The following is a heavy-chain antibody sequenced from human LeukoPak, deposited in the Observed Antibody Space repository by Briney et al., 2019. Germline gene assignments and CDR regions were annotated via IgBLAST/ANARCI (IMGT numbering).Heavy chain of an antibody. Sequence: GASVKVSCKASGYTFTSYPLNWVRQAPGQGLGWMGWINTNTGKPTNARGFTGRFVFSLDTSVSTAYLQISSLTAEDTAVYYCARRGGSGWYYNYGMDVWGQGTTVTVS. CDR2: INTNTGKP. V-gene: IGHV7-4-1*02. J-gene: IGHJ6*02. CDR3: ARRGGSGWYYNYGMDV. CDR1: GYTFTSYP. D-gene: IGHD6-19*01.